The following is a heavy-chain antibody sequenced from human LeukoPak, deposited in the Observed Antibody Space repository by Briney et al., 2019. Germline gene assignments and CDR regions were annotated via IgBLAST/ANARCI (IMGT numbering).Heavy chain of an antibody. D-gene: IGHD1-7*01. CDR3: ARKGLGGELGGFDS. CDR2: TNRRGDIT. CDR1: AFTFSSYN. Sequence: GGSLRLSCAASAFTFSSYNMNWVRQAPGKGLEWVSGTNRRGDITGYADFVKGRFTISRDNAKNSLYLQMNSLRVEDTALYHCARKGLGGELGGFDSWGQGTLVTVSS. V-gene: IGHV3-20*01. J-gene: IGHJ4*02.